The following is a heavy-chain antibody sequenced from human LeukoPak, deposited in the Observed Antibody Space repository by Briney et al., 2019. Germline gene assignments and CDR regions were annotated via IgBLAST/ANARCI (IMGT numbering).Heavy chain of an antibody. D-gene: IGHD4-23*01. J-gene: IGHJ6*03. CDR2: IYYSGST. CDR1: GGSISSGGYS. CDR3: ARGKSTVVTRMEDYYYYYMDV. V-gene: IGHV4-30-4*07. Sequence: PSETLSLTCAVSGGSISSGGYSWSWIRQPPGKGLEWIGYIYYSGSTYYNPSLKSRVTISVDTSKNQFSLKLSSVTAADTAVYYCARGKSTVVTRMEDYYYYYMDVWGKGTTVTISS.